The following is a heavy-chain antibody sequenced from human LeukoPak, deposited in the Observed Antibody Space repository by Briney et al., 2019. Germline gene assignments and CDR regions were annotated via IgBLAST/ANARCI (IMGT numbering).Heavy chain of an antibody. D-gene: IGHD1-26*01. J-gene: IGHJ4*02. Sequence: PGGSLRLSCAASGFTFTTYGMHWVRQAPGKGLEWVAIIWYDGSDKYYADSVRGRFTISRDNSKNTLYLQMNRLRDEDTAVYYCARDQGSSHFDYWGQGTQVTVSS. CDR2: IWYDGSDK. CDR3: ARDQGSSHFDY. CDR1: GFTFTTYG. V-gene: IGHV3-33*01.